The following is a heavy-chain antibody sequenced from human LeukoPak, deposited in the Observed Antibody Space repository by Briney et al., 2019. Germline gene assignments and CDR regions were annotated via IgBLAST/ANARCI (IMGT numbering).Heavy chain of an antibody. Sequence: QPGGSLRLSCAASGFTFSNYAMSWVRQAPGKGLEWVSAISASDGSTYYADSVKGRFTISRDNSKSTLYLQMNSLRAEDTAVYYCAKAYGSGSFLPNDYWAREPWSPSPQ. CDR1: GFTFSNYA. J-gene: IGHJ4*02. CDR3: AKAYGSGSFLPNDY. D-gene: IGHD3-10*01. CDR2: ISASDGST. V-gene: IGHV3-23*01.